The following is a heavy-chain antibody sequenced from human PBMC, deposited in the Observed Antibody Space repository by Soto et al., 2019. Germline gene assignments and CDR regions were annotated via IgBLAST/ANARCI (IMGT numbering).Heavy chain of an antibody. CDR2: ISYDGSNK. J-gene: IGHJ6*02. Sequence: GGSLRLSCAASGFTFSSYGMHWVRQAPGKGLEWVAVISYDGSNKYYADSVKGRFTISRDNSKNTLYLQMNSLRAEDTAVYYCAKGDIVVVPAAIGNYYYGMDVWGQGTTVTVSS. CDR3: AKGDIVVVPAAIGNYYYGMDV. CDR1: GFTFSSYG. V-gene: IGHV3-30*18. D-gene: IGHD2-2*01.